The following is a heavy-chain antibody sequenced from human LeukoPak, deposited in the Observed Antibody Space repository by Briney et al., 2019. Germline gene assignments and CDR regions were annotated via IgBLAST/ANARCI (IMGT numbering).Heavy chain of an antibody. J-gene: IGHJ4*02. V-gene: IGHV4-34*01. CDR3: TGAVAGHPD. Sequence: SETLSLTCAVSGVPFSNYYWSWVRQSPRQGLKWIGEINHSGYTNYNPSLKSRVTMSIDTSKNQFSLMLTSVTAADAGVYYCTGAVAGHPDWGQGTLVTVSS. CDR1: GVPFSNYY. CDR2: INHSGYT. D-gene: IGHD6-19*01.